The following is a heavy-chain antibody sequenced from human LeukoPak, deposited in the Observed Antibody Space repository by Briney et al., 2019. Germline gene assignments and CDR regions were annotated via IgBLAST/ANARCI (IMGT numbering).Heavy chain of an antibody. CDR1: GYSISGGYH. CDR2: IFQSVST. D-gene: IGHD6-19*01. Sequence: PSETLSLTCTVSGYSISGGYHWGWIRQPPGKGLEWIGTIFQSVSTYYNPSLKSRVTTSVDTSKNQFSLKLSSVTAADTAVYYCARNNSNGFDFWSQGTLVTVSS. J-gene: IGHJ4*02. CDR3: ARNNSNGFDF. V-gene: IGHV4-38-2*02.